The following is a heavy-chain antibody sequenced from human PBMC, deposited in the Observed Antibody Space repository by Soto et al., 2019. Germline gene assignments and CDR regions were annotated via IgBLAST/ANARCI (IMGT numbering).Heavy chain of an antibody. Sequence: QVQLVQSGAEVKKPGSSVKVSCKASGGTFSSYAISWVRQAPGQGLEWMGGIIPIFGTANYAQKFQGRVTITADESTSTAYMELSSLRTEDTAVYYCARDSVTGHEGRYYFDYWGQGTLVTVSS. CDR1: GGTFSSYA. J-gene: IGHJ4*02. D-gene: IGHD7-27*01. V-gene: IGHV1-69*01. CDR2: IIPIFGTA. CDR3: ARDSVTGHEGRYYFDY.